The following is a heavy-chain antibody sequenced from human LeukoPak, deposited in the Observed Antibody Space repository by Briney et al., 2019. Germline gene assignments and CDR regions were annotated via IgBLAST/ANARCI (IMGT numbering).Heavy chain of an antibody. J-gene: IGHJ4*02. D-gene: IGHD6-13*01. Sequence: SETLSLTCAVYGGSFSVYYWSWIRQPPGKGLEWIGEINHSGSTNYNPSLKSRVTISVDTSKNQLSLKLSSVTAADTAVYYCARADSSSWRLWGQGTLVTVSS. V-gene: IGHV4-34*01. CDR1: GGSFSVYY. CDR2: INHSGST. CDR3: ARADSSSWRL.